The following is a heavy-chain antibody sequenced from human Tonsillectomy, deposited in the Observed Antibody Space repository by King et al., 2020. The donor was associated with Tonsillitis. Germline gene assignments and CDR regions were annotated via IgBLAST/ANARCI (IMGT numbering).Heavy chain of an antibody. CDR3: ARHRYGSRSYPDY. V-gene: IGHV5-51*01. CDR2: IYPSDSDT. J-gene: IGHJ4*02. D-gene: IGHD3-10*01. Sequence: QLVQSGAEVKKPGESLKISCEGSGYRFTTSWIGWVRQMPGKGLEWMGIIYPSDSDTRYSPSFQGQVTISADKSISTAYLQWRSLKASDTAMYYCARHRYGSRSYPDYWGQGTLVTVSS. CDR1: GYRFTTSW.